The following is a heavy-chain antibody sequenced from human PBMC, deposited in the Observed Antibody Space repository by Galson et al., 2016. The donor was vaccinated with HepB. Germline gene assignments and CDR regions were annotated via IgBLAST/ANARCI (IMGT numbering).Heavy chain of an antibody. CDR3: ARHVGVPGTRGFDY. V-gene: IGHV4-4*02. CDR2: IYHSGTA. D-gene: IGHD2-2*01. J-gene: IGHJ4*02. Sequence: ETLSLTCTVSGDSISSHYWSWVRQPPGKGLEWIGEIYHSGTANYNPSLESRGTMSLDKSKNQITLKVTSVTAADTAVYYCARHVGVPGTRGFDYWGQGTLVTVSS. CDR1: GDSISSHY.